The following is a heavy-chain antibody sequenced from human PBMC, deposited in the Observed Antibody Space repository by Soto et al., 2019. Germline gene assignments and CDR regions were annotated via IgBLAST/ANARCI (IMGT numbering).Heavy chain of an antibody. D-gene: IGHD6-19*01. CDR1: GGSFSGYY. J-gene: IGHJ3*02. Sequence: QVQLQQWGAGLLKPSETLSLTCAVYGGSFSGYYWSWIRQPPGKGLEWIGEINHSGSTNYNPSLQSRVTRSVDTAKNQFALKLSSVTAADTAVYYCAKPVAATSADAFDIWGQGTMVTVSS. CDR2: INHSGST. V-gene: IGHV4-34*01. CDR3: AKPVAATSADAFDI.